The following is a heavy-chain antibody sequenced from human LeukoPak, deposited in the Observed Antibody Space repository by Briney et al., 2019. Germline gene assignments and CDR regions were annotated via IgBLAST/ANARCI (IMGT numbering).Heavy chain of an antibody. J-gene: IGHJ5*02. Sequence: GSLRLSCAASGFTFSSYAMSWVRQAPGKGLEWVSVISSSGDSTSYAGSVKGRFTVSRDNSKNTLYLQMNSLRAEDTAVYYCAKRDSMIRGVTESWGQGTLVTVSS. D-gene: IGHD3-10*01. CDR2: ISSSGDST. CDR1: GFTFSSYA. V-gene: IGHV3-23*01. CDR3: AKRDSMIRGVTES.